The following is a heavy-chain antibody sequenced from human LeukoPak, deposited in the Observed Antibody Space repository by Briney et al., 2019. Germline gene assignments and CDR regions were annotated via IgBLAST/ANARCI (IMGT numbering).Heavy chain of an antibody. CDR1: GFTFSNYD. V-gene: IGHV3-48*01. CDR3: ARDPTAMITPRFDY. CDR2: ISSSSSTM. D-gene: IGHD5-18*01. Sequence: GGSLRLSCTASGFTFSNYDMNWVRQAPGKGLEWISYISSSSSTMYYADSVEGRFTISRENAKKSLYLQMNSLRAEDTAVYYCARDPTAMITPRFDYWGQGTLVTVSS. J-gene: IGHJ4*02.